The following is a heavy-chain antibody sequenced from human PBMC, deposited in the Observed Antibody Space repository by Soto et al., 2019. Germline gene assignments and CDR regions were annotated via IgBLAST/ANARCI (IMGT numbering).Heavy chain of an antibody. CDR1: GGTFSSYT. CDR2: IIPILGIA. J-gene: IGHJ4*02. CDR3: ARDHGYPNYFDY. Sequence: GASVKVSCKASGGTFSSYTISWVRQAPGQGLEWMGRIIPILGIANYAQKFQGRVTITADKSTGTAYMELSSLRSEDTAVYYCARDHGYPNYFDYWGQGTLVTVSS. V-gene: IGHV1-69*04. D-gene: IGHD1-1*01.